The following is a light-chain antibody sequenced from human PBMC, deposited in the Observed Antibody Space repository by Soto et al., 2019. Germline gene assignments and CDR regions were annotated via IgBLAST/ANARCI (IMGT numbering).Light chain of an antibody. CDR2: VNSDGSH. J-gene: IGLJ2*01. Sequence: QLVLTQSPSASASLGASVKLTCTLTSGHSSKSIAWHQQQPEKGPRYLMKVNSDGSHIKGDGIPDRFSGSSSGAERYLTISSLQSEDEADYYCQTWGAGIHVVFGGGTKVTVL. CDR1: SGHSSKS. V-gene: IGLV4-69*01. CDR3: QTWGAGIHVV.